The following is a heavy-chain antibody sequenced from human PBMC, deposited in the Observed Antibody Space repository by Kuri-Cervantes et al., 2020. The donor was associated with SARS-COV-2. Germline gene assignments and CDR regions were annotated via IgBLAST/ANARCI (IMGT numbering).Heavy chain of an antibody. J-gene: IGHJ3*02. D-gene: IGHD1-26*01. Sequence: ASVKVSCKASGYTFTSYGISWVRQAPGQGLEWMGWISAYNGNTNYAQKLQGRVTMTTDTSTSTAYMELRSLRSDDTAVYYCAKDWGSGSYSDAFDIWGQGTMVTVSS. CDR3: AKDWGSGSYSDAFDI. CDR1: GYTFTSYG. V-gene: IGHV1-18*01. CDR2: ISAYNGNT.